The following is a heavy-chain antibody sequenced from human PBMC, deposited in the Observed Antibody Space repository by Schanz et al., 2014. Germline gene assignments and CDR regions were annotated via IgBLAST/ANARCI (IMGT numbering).Heavy chain of an antibody. CDR3: AREKGHGYSGLS. CDR1: GYSFTAYF. J-gene: IGHJ5*02. D-gene: IGHD5-12*01. Sequence: QVQLVQSGVEVKKPGASVKVSCKASGYSFTAYFIHWVRQAPGQGLEWMGRINPNTGGTNFAQKFQGRVTMTRDTSITTAYMDLSGLTSDDTAVYYCAREKGHGYSGLSWGQGTLLAVSS. V-gene: IGHV1-2*06. CDR2: INPNTGGT.